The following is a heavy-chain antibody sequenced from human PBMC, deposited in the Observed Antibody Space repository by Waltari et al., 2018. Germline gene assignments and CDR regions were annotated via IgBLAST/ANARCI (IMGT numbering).Heavy chain of an antibody. CDR1: GFTVSSNY. V-gene: IGHV3-53*01. CDR2: IYSGGST. Sequence: EVQLVESGGGLIQPGGSLRLSCAASGFTVSSNYMSWVRQAPGKGLGWVSVIYSGGSTYYAYSVKGRFTISRDNSKNTLYLQMNSLRAEDTAVYYCARGEQLVLGFDYWGQGTLVTVSS. CDR3: ARGEQLVLGFDY. D-gene: IGHD6-6*01. J-gene: IGHJ4*02.